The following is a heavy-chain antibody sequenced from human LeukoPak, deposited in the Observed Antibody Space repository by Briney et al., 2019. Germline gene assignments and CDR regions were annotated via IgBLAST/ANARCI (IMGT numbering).Heavy chain of an antibody. V-gene: IGHV3-23*01. D-gene: IGHD2-21*02. CDR2: ISGGGDST. CDR3: ARDAGIRLVVVSGMSDY. Sequence: GGSLRLSRAASGLTISSYVLTWVRQAPGKGLEWVSAISGGGDSTYYADSLQGPFTIPRHNAKNSLYLQMNSPRAHDTALYYCARDAGIRLVVVSGMSDYWGQGTLVTVSS. J-gene: IGHJ4*02. CDR1: GLTISSYV.